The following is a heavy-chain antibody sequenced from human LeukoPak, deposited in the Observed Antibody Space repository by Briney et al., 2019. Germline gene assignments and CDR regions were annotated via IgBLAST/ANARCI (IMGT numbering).Heavy chain of an antibody. CDR1: GGSFSSYY. V-gene: IGHV4-4*07. D-gene: IGHD3-22*01. Sequence: SETLSLTCTASGGSFSSYYWSWIRQPAGKGLEWIGRIYTSGSTNYNPSLMSRVTMSVVSCKNQFSLKLSSVTAADSAVYYCARGGEDYYDSSGYQSPYNWFDPWGQGTLVTVSS. CDR2: IYTSGST. CDR3: ARGGEDYYDSSGYQSPYNWFDP. J-gene: IGHJ5*02.